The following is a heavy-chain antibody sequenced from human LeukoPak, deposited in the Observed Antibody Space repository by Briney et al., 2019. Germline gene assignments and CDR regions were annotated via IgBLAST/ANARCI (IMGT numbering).Heavy chain of an antibody. D-gene: IGHD3-22*01. CDR2: IYYSGST. V-gene: IGHV4-59*12. CDR3: AKTFYYDSSGYPAFDI. Sequence: SETLSLTCTVSGGSISSYYWSGIRQPPGKGLEWIGYIYYSGSTNYNPSLKSRVTISVDTSKNQFSLKLSSVTAADTAVYYCAKTFYYDSSGYPAFDIWGQGTMVTVSS. J-gene: IGHJ3*02. CDR1: GGSISSYY.